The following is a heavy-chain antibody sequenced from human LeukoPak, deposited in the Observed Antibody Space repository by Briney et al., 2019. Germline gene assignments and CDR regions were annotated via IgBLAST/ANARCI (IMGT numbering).Heavy chain of an antibody. CDR3: AKSQGSSGWYNYYYGMDV. V-gene: IGHV3-23*01. CDR1: GFTFISYA. J-gene: IGHJ6*02. D-gene: IGHD6-19*01. Sequence: GGSLRLSCAASGFTFISYAMSWVRQAPGKGLEWVSAISGSGGSTYFADSVKGRFTISRDNSKNTLYLQMNSLRAEDTAVYYCAKSQGSSGWYNYYYGMDVWGQGTTVTVSS. CDR2: ISGSGGST.